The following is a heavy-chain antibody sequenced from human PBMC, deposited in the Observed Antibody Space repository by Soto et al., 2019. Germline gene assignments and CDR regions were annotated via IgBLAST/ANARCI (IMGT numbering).Heavy chain of an antibody. J-gene: IGHJ6*03. CDR2: VYYSGDT. CDR3: ARGVTTVTTWYYYYYYMDV. V-gene: IGHV4-39*07. D-gene: IGHD4-17*01. CDR1: GASITSTNFH. Sequence: SETLSLTCTVSGASITSTNFHWGWIRQPPGKGLEWIGTVYYSGDTYYNPSLQSRVTISIDTSKNQFSLKLSSVTAADTAVYYCARGVTTVTTWYYYYYYMDVWGKGTTVTVSS.